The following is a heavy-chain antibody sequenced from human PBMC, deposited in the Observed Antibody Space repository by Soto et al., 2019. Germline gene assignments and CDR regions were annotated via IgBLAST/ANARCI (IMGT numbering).Heavy chain of an antibody. J-gene: IGHJ3*02. CDR3: ARDGSSGYYYDSSGPDAFDI. D-gene: IGHD3-22*01. CDR2: ISGSGGST. CDR1: GFTFRSYA. V-gene: IGHV3-23*01. Sequence: GGSLRLSCADSGFTFRSYAMSWVRQAPLNVLEWVSAISGSGGSTYYADSVKGRFTISRDNSKNTLYLQMNSLRAEDTAVYYCARDGSSGYYYDSSGPDAFDIWGQGTMVTISS.